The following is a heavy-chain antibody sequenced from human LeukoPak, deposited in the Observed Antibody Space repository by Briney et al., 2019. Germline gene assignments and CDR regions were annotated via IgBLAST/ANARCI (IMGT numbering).Heavy chain of an antibody. CDR3: ARDKAYYDSSGYYSPFDY. Sequence: SETLSLTCTVSGGSISNYYWSWIRQPPGKGLEWIGYIYYSGSTNYNPSLKSRVTISVDKSKNQFSLKLSSVTAADTAVYYCARDKAYYDSSGYYSPFDYWGQGTLVTVSS. D-gene: IGHD3-22*01. CDR1: GGSISNYY. V-gene: IGHV4-59*12. J-gene: IGHJ4*02. CDR2: IYYSGST.